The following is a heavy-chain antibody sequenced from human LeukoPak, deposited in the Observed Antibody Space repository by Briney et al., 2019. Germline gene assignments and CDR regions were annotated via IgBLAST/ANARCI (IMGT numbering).Heavy chain of an antibody. CDR1: GYSFSSYW. J-gene: IGHJ3*02. CDR2: IYPGDSDT. CDR3: ARPYSSGPASAFDI. V-gene: IGHV5-51*01. D-gene: IGHD6-19*01. Sequence: GESLKISCKGSGYSFSSYWIAWVRQMPGKGLEWTGIIYPGDSDTSYSPSFQGQVTISADKSISTAYLQWSSLKASDTAMYYCARPYSSGPASAFDIWGQGTMVTVSS.